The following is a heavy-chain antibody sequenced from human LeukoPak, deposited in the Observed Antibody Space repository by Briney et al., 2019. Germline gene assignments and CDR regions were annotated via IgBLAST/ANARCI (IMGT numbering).Heavy chain of an antibody. V-gene: IGHV3-7*01. CDR1: GFTFSSYW. D-gene: IGHD1-1*01. CDR3: ATDRDWTLLDY. J-gene: IGHJ4*01. CDR2: IKQDGSET. Sequence: PGGSLRLSCAASGFTFSSYWMSWVRQAPGKGLEWVANIKQDGSETNYVDSLKGRFTISRDNAKNSLYLQMNSLRVEDTAVYYCATDRDWTLLDYWGHGTLVTVSS.